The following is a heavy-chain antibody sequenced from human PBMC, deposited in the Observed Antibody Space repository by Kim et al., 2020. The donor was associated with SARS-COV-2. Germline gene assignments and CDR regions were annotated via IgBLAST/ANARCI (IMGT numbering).Heavy chain of an antibody. Sequence: RVTISGDTSKNQFSLKLSSVTAADTAVYYCARDGYYGSGSYYKGGYFDYWGQGTLVTVSS. D-gene: IGHD3-10*01. V-gene: IGHV4-39*07. J-gene: IGHJ4*02. CDR3: ARDGYYGSGSYYKGGYFDY.